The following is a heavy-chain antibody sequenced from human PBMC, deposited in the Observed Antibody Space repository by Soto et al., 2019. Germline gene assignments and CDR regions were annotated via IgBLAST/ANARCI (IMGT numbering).Heavy chain of an antibody. CDR2: ISYDGGST. CDR1: GFTFSTYG. CDR3: AKEQLAMTVVVADYFDS. Sequence: QVQLVESGGGVVQPGKSLRLSCAASGFTFSTYGIHWVRQAPGKGLEWVALISYDGGSTYYGDSVKGLFIISRDNSHNTVSLQMNSLRADDTAVYFCAKEQLAMTVVVADYFDSWGQGTLVTVSS. J-gene: IGHJ4*02. V-gene: IGHV3-30*18. D-gene: IGHD3-22*01.